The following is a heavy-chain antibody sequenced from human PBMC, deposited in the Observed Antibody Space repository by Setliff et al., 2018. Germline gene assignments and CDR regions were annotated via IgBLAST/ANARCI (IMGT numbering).Heavy chain of an antibody. D-gene: IGHD5-12*01. J-gene: IGHJ2*01. Sequence: PGGSLRLSCAASGFTFSSYWMSWVRQAPGKGLEWVANIKQDGSEKYYVDSVKGRFTISRDNAENTLYLQMNSLRPDDTALYYCAKGGMVATYWTYWYFDLWGRGTLVTVSS. CDR2: IKQDGSEK. CDR3: AKGGMVATYWTYWYFDL. V-gene: IGHV3-7*01. CDR1: GFTFSSYW.